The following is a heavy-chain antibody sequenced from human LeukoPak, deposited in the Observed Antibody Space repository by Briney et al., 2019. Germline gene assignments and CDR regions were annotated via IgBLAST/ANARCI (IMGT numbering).Heavy chain of an antibody. CDR3: ARDNSVEDTAWWFDP. Sequence: ASVKVSCKASGGTFSRYAISWVRQAPGQGLEWMGIINPSGGSTSYAQKFQGRVTMTRDMSTSTDYMELSSLRSEDTAVYYCARDNSVEDTAWWFDPWGQGTLVTVSS. CDR2: INPSGGST. V-gene: IGHV1-46*01. CDR1: GGTFSRYA. J-gene: IGHJ5*02. D-gene: IGHD4-23*01.